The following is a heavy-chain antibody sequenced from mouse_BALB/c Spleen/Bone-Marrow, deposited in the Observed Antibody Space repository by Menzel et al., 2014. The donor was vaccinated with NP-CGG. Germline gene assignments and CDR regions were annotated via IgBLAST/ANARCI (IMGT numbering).Heavy chain of an antibody. Sequence: EVQLQESGPELVKPGASVKISCKASGYTSTDYNMHWVKQSHGKSLEWIGYIYPYNGGTGYNQKFKTKATLTVDNSSSTAYMELRSLTSEDSAVYYCARKDYDSFFDYWGQGTTLTASS. CDR1: GYTSTDYN. V-gene: IGHV1S29*02. D-gene: IGHD2-4*01. CDR2: IYPYNGGT. J-gene: IGHJ2*01. CDR3: ARKDYDSFFDY.